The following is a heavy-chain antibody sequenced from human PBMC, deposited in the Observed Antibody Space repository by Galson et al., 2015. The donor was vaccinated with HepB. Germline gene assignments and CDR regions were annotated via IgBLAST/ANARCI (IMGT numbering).Heavy chain of an antibody. V-gene: IGHV3-15*01. CDR2: IKSKTDGGST. Sequence: SLRLSCAASGFTFSNALMNWVRQAPGRGLEWVSRIKSKTDGGSTDYGAPVKGRFAISRDDSKNTLYLQMNSLKTEDTAVYYCTTGNMRTDWYFDLWGRGTLVTVSS. CDR3: TTGNMRTDWYFDL. J-gene: IGHJ2*01. CDR1: GFTFSNAL. D-gene: IGHD2/OR15-2a*01.